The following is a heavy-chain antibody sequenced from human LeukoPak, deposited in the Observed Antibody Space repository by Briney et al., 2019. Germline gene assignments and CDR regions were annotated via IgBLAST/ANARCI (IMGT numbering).Heavy chain of an antibody. J-gene: IGHJ4*02. CDR3: ARVSGIQLWTIDY. Sequence: SETLSLTCTVSGGSISSGGYYWRWIRQHPGKGRERIGYIYYSGSTYYNPSLKSRVTISVDTSKNQCSLKLSSVTAADTAVYYCARVSGIQLWTIDYWGQGTLVTVSS. D-gene: IGHD5-18*01. CDR1: GGSISSGGYY. CDR2: IYYSGST. V-gene: IGHV4-31*03.